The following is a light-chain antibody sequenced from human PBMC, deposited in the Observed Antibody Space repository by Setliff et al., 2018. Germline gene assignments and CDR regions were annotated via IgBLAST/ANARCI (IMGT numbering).Light chain of an antibody. Sequence: QSVLTQPASVPGSHGQSITISCTGTSSDVGGYDHVSWYQQHPGKAPKLMIYDVSQRPSGVSNRFSGSKSGNTASLTISGLQAEDEADYYCSSYTITTAYVLGTGTKVTVL. V-gene: IGLV2-14*01. CDR3: SSYTITTAYV. CDR2: DVS. CDR1: SSDVGGYDH. J-gene: IGLJ1*01.